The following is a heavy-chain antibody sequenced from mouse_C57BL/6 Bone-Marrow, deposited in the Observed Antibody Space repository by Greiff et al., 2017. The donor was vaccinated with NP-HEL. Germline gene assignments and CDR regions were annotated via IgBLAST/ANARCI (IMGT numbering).Heavy chain of an antibody. CDR2: IHPNSGST. CDR1: GYTFTSYW. D-gene: IGHD5-1*01. V-gene: IGHV1-64*01. Sequence: VQLQQPGAELVKPGASVKLSCKASGYTFTSYWMPWVKQRPGQGLEWIGMIHPNSGSTNYTEKFKSKVTLTVDKSSSTAYMQLSSLTSEYSAVYYCAREKYFVPRVYWGQGTSVTVAS. J-gene: IGHJ4*01. CDR3: AREKYFVPRVY.